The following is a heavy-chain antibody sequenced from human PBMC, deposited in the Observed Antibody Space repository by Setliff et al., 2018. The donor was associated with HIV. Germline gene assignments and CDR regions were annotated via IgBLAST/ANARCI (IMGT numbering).Heavy chain of an antibody. D-gene: IGHD2-15*01. Sequence: GGSLRLSCVASGFTVISKSMSWVRQAPGKGLEWVSVLSGSGGSTFYADSVKGRFTISRDNSKNTLYLQMNRLRVEDTAVYYCAKDGISGGAYPPYYFDYWGHGTLVTVSS. CDR3: AKDGISGGAYPPYYFDY. J-gene: IGHJ4*01. V-gene: IGHV3-23*01. CDR2: LSGSGGST. CDR1: GFTVISKS.